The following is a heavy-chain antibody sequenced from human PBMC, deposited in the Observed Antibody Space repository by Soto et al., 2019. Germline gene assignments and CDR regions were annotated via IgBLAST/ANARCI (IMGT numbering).Heavy chain of an antibody. J-gene: IGHJ4*02. D-gene: IGHD5-12*01. CDR2: MYHSGST. CDR1: GGSISSSLW. CDR3: AKETLEVATPRRNHFDY. Sequence: SETLSLTCAVSGGSISSSLWWSWVRQPPGKGLEWIGEMYHSGSTNYNPSLNSRVTMSVDKSKNQFSLKLSSVTAEVTAVYYCAKETLEVATPRRNHFDYWGQGTLVTVSS. V-gene: IGHV4-4*02.